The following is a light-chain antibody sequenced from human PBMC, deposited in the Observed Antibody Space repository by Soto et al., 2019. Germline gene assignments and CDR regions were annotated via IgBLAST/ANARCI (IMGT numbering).Light chain of an antibody. J-gene: IGKJ4*01. CDR1: QNINTY. V-gene: IGKV1-16*01. Sequence: DIQMTQSPSSLSASVGDRVTIGCRASQNINTYLAWFQQKPGKAPKSLIYAATNLQGGVPSRFNGTRSGTEFRLTVSSLQPEDVGTYYCQRYERYAPYFGGGTKLDI. CDR2: AAT. CDR3: QRYERYAPY.